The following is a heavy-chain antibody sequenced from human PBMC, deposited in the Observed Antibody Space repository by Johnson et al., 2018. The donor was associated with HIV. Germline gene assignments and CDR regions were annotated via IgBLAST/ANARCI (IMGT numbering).Heavy chain of an antibody. D-gene: IGHD4-17*01. J-gene: IGHJ3*02. CDR3: ARGEDGVDAFDI. Sequence: LVESGGSLRLSCAASGFIFTNYAMSWVRQAPGKGLEWVSGISGSGQDYVDSVEGRFTISRDNSKNTLYLQMNSLRAEDTAVYYCARGEDGVDAFDIWGQGTMFTVSA. CDR1: GFIFTNYA. CDR2: ISGSGQ. V-gene: IGHV3-23*05.